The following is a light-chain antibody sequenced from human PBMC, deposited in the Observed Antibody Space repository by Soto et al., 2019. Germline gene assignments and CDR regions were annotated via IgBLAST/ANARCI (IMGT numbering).Light chain of an antibody. J-gene: IGKJ1*01. Sequence: DIQMTQSPSTLSASVGDRVTITCRASQSIGSWLAWYQQKPGKAPKLLIYDASSLESGVPSRFSGSGSGTEFTLTISSLQPDDFATYYCQQYSTYSWTFGQGTKVDIK. CDR1: QSIGSW. CDR2: DAS. CDR3: QQYSTYSWT. V-gene: IGKV1-5*01.